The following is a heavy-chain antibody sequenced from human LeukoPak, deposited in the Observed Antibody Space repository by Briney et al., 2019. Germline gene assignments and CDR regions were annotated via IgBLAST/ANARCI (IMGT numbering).Heavy chain of an antibody. D-gene: IGHD3-9*01. J-gene: IGHJ4*02. Sequence: GGSLRLSCAASGFTFSSYAMHWVRQAPGKGLEWVAVISYDGSNKYYADSVKGRFTISRDNSKNTLYLQMNSLRAEDTAVYYCARDPLRYFDWCPDYWGQGTLVTVSS. CDR3: ARDPLRYFDWCPDY. CDR1: GFTFSSYA. CDR2: ISYDGSNK. V-gene: IGHV3-30-3*01.